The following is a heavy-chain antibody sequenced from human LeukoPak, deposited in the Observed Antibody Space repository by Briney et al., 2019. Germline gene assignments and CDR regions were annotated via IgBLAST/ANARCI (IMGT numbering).Heavy chain of an antibody. CDR2: IYTSGST. Sequence: SETLSLTCTVSGGSISSGSYYWSWIRQPAGKGLEWIGRIYTSGSTNYNPSLKSRVTISVDTSKNQFSLKLSSVTAADTAVYYCARGGLDYYGSGKDYYYMDVWGKGTTVTISS. D-gene: IGHD3-10*01. CDR1: GGSISSGSYY. V-gene: IGHV4-61*02. J-gene: IGHJ6*03. CDR3: ARGGLDYYGSGKDYYYMDV.